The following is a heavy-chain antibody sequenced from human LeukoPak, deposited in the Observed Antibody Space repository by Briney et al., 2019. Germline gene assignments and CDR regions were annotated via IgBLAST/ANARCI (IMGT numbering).Heavy chain of an antibody. J-gene: IGHJ4*02. CDR2: IIPILGIA. CDR3: ARDRPSPALYYFDY. V-gene: IGHV1-69*04. Sequence: SVKVSCKASGGTFSSYAISWVRQAPGQGLEWMGRIIPILGIANYAQKFQGRFTITADKSTSTAYMELRSLRSEDTAVYYCARDRPSPALYYFDYWGQGTLVTVSS. CDR1: GGTFSSYA.